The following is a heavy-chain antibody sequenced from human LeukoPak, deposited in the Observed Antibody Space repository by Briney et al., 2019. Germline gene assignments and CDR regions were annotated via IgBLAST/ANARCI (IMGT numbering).Heavy chain of an antibody. D-gene: IGHD6-13*01. CDR1: GFTFSSYA. V-gene: IGHV3-30*01. Sequence: GGSLRLSCAVSGFTFSSYAMHWVRQAPGKGLEWVAVISYDGSNKYYADSVKGRFTISRDNSKNTLYLQMNSLRAEDTAVYYCARVRSSSWFYYFDYWGQGTLVTVSS. CDR2: ISYDGSNK. CDR3: ARVRSSSWFYYFDY. J-gene: IGHJ4*02.